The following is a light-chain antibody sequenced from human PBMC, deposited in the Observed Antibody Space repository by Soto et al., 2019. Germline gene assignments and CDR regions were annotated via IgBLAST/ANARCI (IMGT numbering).Light chain of an antibody. CDR3: ASYTSPSFGV. CDR2: KVT. V-gene: IGLV2-14*01. J-gene: IGLJ3*02. CDR1: SNDINDYNY. Sequence: QSALTQPASVSGSPGQSITISCTGTSNDINDYNYISWYQHHPGKAPKVIIYKVTNRPSGVSDRFSGSRSGNTASMTISALQPEDEAHYYCASYTSPSFGVFGGGTKLTVL.